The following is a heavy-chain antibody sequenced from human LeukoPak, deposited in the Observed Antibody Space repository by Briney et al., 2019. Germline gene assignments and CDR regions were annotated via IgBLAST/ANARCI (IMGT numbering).Heavy chain of an antibody. CDR3: ARFHLNIYDFWSGANWFDP. V-gene: IGHV4-28*01. D-gene: IGHD3-3*01. J-gene: IGHJ5*02. CDR1: GYSISSSNW. Sequence: SETLSLTCAVSGYSISSSNWWGWIRQPPGKGLEWIGYIYYSGSTNYNPSLKSRVTISVDTSKNQFSLKLSSVTAADTAVYYCARFHLNIYDFWSGANWFDPWGQGTLVTVSS. CDR2: IYYSGST.